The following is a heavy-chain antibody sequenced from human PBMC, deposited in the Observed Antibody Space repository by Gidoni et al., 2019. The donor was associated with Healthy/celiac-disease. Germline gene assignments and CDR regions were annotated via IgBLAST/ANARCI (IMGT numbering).Heavy chain of an antibody. V-gene: IGHV3-30*03. Sequence: QVQLVESGGGVVQPGRSLRLPCAASGFTFSSYGMHWVRQAPGKGLEWVAVISYDGSNKYYADSVKGRFTISRDNSKNTLYLQMNSLRAEDTAVYYCVRAWRAFDPWGQGTLVTVSS. CDR2: ISYDGSNK. J-gene: IGHJ5*02. CDR1: GFTFSSYG. D-gene: IGHD3-3*01. CDR3: VRAWRAFDP.